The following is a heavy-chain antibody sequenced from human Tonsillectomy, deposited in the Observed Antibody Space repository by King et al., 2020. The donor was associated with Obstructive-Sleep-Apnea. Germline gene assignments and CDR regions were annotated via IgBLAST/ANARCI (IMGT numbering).Heavy chain of an antibody. Sequence: VQLVESGGGLVQPGGSLRLSCAASGFPFSNYAMYWGRQAPGKGLEYFSAISSNGGRTYYANSVKDRFTISSDNSKNTLYLQIGSLRAEDMAVYYCARDSERTDYGDYLHWYFDLWGRGTLVTVSS. CDR2: ISSNGGRT. CDR1: GFPFSNYA. J-gene: IGHJ2*01. CDR3: ARDSERTDYGDYLHWYFDL. V-gene: IGHV3-64*01. D-gene: IGHD4-17*01.